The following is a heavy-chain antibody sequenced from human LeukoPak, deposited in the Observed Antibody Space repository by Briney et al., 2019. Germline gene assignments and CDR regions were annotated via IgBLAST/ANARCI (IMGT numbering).Heavy chain of an antibody. V-gene: IGHV3-30*18. CDR2: ISYDGSNK. Sequence: QPGRSLRLSCAASRFTFSSYGMHWVRQAPGKGLEWVAVISYDGSNKYYADSVKGRFTISRDNSKNTLYLQMNSLRAEDTAVYYCAKITYCSGGSCPPDYWGQGTLVTVSS. CDR3: AKITYCSGGSCPPDY. J-gene: IGHJ4*02. CDR1: RFTFSSYG. D-gene: IGHD2-15*01.